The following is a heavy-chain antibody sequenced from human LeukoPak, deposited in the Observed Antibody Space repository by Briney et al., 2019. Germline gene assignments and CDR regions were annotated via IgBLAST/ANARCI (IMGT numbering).Heavy chain of an antibody. D-gene: IGHD3-10*01. CDR2: ISGHNGDV. CDR1: GYTFSNYG. CDR3: TRYNSLLRGVTTSDY. V-gene: IGHV1-18*01. Sequence: ASVKVSCKASGYTFSNYGITWVRQAPGQGLEWMGTISGHNGDVNYAPKFQGRVTMTTDTSTTTAYMELRSLRFDDTAVYYCTRYNSLLRGVTTSDYWGQGTLVTVSS. J-gene: IGHJ4*02.